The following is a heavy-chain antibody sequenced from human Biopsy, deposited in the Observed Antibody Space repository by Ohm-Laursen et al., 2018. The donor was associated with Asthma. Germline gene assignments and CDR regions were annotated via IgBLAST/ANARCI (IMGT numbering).Heavy chain of an antibody. Sequence: SVKVSCKASGGTFTSYAISWVRQAPGQGLEWMGGIIPIFGTANYAQKFQGRVTITADESTSTAYMELSSLRSEDTAVYHCARDFLFQHGSSWYYYYYGMDVWGQGTTVTVSS. CDR2: IIPIFGTA. J-gene: IGHJ6*02. CDR1: GGTFTSYA. V-gene: IGHV1-69*13. CDR3: ARDFLFQHGSSWYYYYYGMDV. D-gene: IGHD6-13*01.